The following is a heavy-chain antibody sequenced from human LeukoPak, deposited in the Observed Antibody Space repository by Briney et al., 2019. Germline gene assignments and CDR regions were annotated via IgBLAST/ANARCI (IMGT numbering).Heavy chain of an antibody. J-gene: IGHJ5*02. CDR1: GFTFNYFS. V-gene: IGHV3-48*02. D-gene: IGHD6-13*01. CDR2: ISSSSNTI. CDR3: ARDRDHSNNWYIFLDP. Sequence: GGSLRLSCAASGFTFNYFSVNWVRQAPGKGLEWVSYISSSSNTIYYADSVKGRFTISRDNARNSLYLQMNSLRDEDTAVYYCARDRDHSNNWYIFLDPWGQGTLVTVSS.